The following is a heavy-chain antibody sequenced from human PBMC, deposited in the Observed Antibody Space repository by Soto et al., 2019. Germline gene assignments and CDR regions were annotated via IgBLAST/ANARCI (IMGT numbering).Heavy chain of an antibody. D-gene: IGHD7-27*01. CDR2: IYYSGST. J-gene: IGHJ4*02. Sequence: QLQLQESGPGLVKPSETLSLTCTVSGGSISSYYWGWIRRPPGKGLEWIGSIYYSGSTYYNPSLTSRVTISVDTAKNQFSLQLSSVTAADTAVYYCASRWGNSFAYWGQGTLVTVSS. CDR3: ASRWGNSFAY. V-gene: IGHV4-39*01. CDR1: GGSISSYY.